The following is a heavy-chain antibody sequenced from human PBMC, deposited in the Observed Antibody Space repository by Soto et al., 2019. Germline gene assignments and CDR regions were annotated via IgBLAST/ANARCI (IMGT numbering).Heavy chain of an antibody. V-gene: IGHV2-5*01. CDR2: IYWNDEM. Sequence: SGPPLVNPTPPLTLTCTFSGFSLNSIGVGVGWIRQPPGKALEWLALIYWNDEMHYSPSLKSRLTITEDASKHQVVLTVTNMDPVDTATYYCAHRRFAKYSSLPADFDFWGQGILVTVSS. CDR3: AHRRFAKYSSLPADFDF. CDR1: GFSLNSIGVG. D-gene: IGHD6-6*01. J-gene: IGHJ4*02.